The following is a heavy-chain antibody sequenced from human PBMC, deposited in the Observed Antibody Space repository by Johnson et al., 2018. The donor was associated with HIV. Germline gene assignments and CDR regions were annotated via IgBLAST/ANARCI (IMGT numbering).Heavy chain of an antibody. V-gene: IGHV3-30-3*01. CDR2: ISYDGSNK. CDR1: GFTFSSYA. J-gene: IGHJ3*02. Sequence: VQLVESGGGVVQPGRSLRLSCAASGFTFSSYAMHWVRQAPGKGLEWVAVISYDGSNKYYADSVKGRFTISRDNSKNTLYLQMNSLRAEDTAVYYCERGDYDIVTGYAFDIWGQGTMVTVSS. D-gene: IGHD3-9*01. CDR3: ERGDYDIVTGYAFDI.